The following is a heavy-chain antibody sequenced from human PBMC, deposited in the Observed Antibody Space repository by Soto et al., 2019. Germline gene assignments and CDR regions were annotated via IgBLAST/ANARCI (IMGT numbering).Heavy chain of an antibody. J-gene: IGHJ3*02. CDR3: ARSLLGPMAFDM. D-gene: IGHD7-27*01. CDR2: ISGGGGST. Sequence: GGSLRLSCAASGFTFSSYAMSWVRQAPGKGLEWVAAISGGGGSTYYADSVKGRFAISRDNAKNTLFLQMNSLRDEDTAICYCARSLLGPMAFDMWGHGTVVTVAS. CDR1: GFTFSSYA. V-gene: IGHV3-23*01.